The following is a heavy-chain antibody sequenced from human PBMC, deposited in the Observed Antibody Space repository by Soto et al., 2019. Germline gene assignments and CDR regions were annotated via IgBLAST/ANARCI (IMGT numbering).Heavy chain of an antibody. D-gene: IGHD1-20*01. Sequence: QVQLMQSGAEVRKPGASVKVSCKASGYTFTDYDINWVRQATGQGLEWLGWMTPKSGYTGYAQKFQGRVTLKRDTSRGRAYMELSSLTSEDTAVYYCTRNLYNTGDFDHWGQGTLVTVSS. CDR1: GYTFTDYD. J-gene: IGHJ4*02. CDR3: TRNLYNTGDFDH. CDR2: MTPKSGYT. V-gene: IGHV1-8*02.